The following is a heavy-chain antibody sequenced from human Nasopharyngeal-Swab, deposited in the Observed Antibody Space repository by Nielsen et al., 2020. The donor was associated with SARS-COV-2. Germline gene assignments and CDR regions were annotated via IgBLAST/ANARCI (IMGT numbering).Heavy chain of an antibody. D-gene: IGHD2-2*01. CDR1: GFTFSSYW. V-gene: IGHV3-74*01. J-gene: IGHJ6*02. CDR3: ARVRGGVPAEMNYGMDV. Sequence: GESLKISCAASGFTFSSYWMHWVRQAPGTGLVWVSRINSDGSSTSYADSVKGRFTISRDNAKNTLYLQMNSLRAEDTAVYYCARVRGGVPAEMNYGMDVWGQGTTVTVSS. CDR2: INSDGSST.